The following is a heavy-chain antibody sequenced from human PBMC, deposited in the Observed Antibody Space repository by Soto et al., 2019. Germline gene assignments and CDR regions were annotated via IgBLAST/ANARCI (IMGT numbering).Heavy chain of an antibody. Sequence: SQTLSLPCVISGDSVSSNSAAWNWIRQSPSGGLEWLGRTYYRSKWYNEYAVSVKRRIIINPDTSKNQFSLQLNSVSPEDTAVYYCAMSARQRVMGGATAYYFDYWGQGTLVTVSS. CDR2: TYYRSKWYN. D-gene: IGHD3-16*01. CDR1: GDSVSSNSAA. J-gene: IGHJ4*02. CDR3: AMSARQRVMGGATAYYFDY. V-gene: IGHV6-1*01.